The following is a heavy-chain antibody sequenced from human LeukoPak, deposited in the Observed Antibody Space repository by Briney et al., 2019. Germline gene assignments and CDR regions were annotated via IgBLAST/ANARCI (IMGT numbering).Heavy chain of an antibody. CDR1: GGSISSYY. CDR2: IYTSGST. V-gene: IGHV4-4*07. CDR3: ARASGSSGHYYYYMDV. D-gene: IGHD6-13*01. J-gene: IGHJ6*03. Sequence: SETLSLTCTVSGGSISSYYWCWIRQPAGKGLEWIGRIYTSGSTNYNPSLKSRVTMSVDTSKNQFSLKLSSVTAADTAVYYCARASGSSGHYYYYMDVWGKGTTVTVSS.